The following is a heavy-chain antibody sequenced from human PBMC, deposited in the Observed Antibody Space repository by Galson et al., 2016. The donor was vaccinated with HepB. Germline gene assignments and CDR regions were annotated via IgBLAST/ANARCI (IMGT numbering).Heavy chain of an antibody. CDR2: ISSSSDTM. Sequence: SLRLSCAASRFSFRNYDMNWVRQAPGKGLEWVSFISSSSDTMYYADSVKGRFTVSRDNAKNSLYLQMKSLRDEDAAVYYCARDAEHPYYYDSNAYYYYYYGMDVWGQGTTVTVSS. CDR1: RFSFRNYD. J-gene: IGHJ6*02. D-gene: IGHD3-22*01. CDR3: ARDAEHPYYYDSNAYYYYYYGMDV. V-gene: IGHV3-48*02.